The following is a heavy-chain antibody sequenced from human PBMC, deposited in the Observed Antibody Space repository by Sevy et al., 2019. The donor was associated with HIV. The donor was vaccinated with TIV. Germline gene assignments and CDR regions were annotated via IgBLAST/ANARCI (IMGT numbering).Heavy chain of an antibody. CDR2: IWYDGINK. D-gene: IGHD2-15*01. V-gene: IGHV3-33*01. Sequence: GGSLRLSCAASGFTFSSYGMHWVRQAPGKGLEWVAVIWYDGINKYYGDSVKGRFTISRDNSKNTVYLQMNSLRAEDTAVYYCARAADIVEVVAHYGMDAWGQGTTVTVSS. J-gene: IGHJ6*02. CDR1: GFTFSSYG. CDR3: ARAADIVEVVAHYGMDA.